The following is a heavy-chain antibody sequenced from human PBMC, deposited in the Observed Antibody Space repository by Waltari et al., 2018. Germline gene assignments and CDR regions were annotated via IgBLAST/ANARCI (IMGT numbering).Heavy chain of an antibody. CDR1: GFTFDDYA. CDR3: ATIAVAGTFGY. CDR2: ISWNSGSI. Sequence: EVQLVESGGGLVQPGSSLRLSCAASGFTFDDYAIHWVRQAPGKGLEWVSGISWNSGSIGYADSVKGRFTISRDNAKNSLYLQMNSLRAEDTALYYCATIAVAGTFGYWGQGTLVTVSS. D-gene: IGHD6-19*01. J-gene: IGHJ4*02. V-gene: IGHV3-9*01.